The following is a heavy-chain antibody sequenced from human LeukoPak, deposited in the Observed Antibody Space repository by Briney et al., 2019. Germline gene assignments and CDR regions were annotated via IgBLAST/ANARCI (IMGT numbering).Heavy chain of an antibody. CDR2: ISAYNGNT. V-gene: IGHV1-18*01. D-gene: IGHD3-16*02. CDR3: ARGANYDYVWGSYRPQLELDY. Sequence: ASVKVSCKASGYTFTSYGISWVRQAPGQGLEWMGWISAYNGNTNYAQKLQGRVTMTRDTSISTAYMELSRLRSDDTAVYYCARGANYDYVWGSYRPQLELDYWGQGTLVTVSS. J-gene: IGHJ4*02. CDR1: GYTFTSYG.